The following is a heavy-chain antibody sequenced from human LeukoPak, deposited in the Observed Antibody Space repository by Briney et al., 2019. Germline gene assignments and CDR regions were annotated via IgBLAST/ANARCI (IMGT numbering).Heavy chain of an antibody. CDR2: INHSGST. CDR1: GGSFSGYY. J-gene: IGHJ4*02. V-gene: IGHV4-34*01. CDR3: ARAPYDYVWGSYRLYYFDY. D-gene: IGHD3-16*02. Sequence: SEILSLTCAVYGGSFSGYYWSWIRQPPGKGLEWIGEINHSGSTNYNPSLKSRVTMSVDTSKTQFSLKLSSVTAADTAVYYCARAPYDYVWGSYRLYYFDYWGQGTLVTVSS.